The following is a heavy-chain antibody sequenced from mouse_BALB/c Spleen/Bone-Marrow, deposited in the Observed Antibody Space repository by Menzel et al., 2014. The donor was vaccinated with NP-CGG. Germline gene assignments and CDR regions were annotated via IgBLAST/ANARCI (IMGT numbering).Heavy chain of an antibody. V-gene: IGHV1-54*01. CDR2: IDPGSGGT. J-gene: IGHJ4*01. CDR3: AREGYDNDGGRSMDY. Sequence: VQLQQSGAELVRPGTSVKVSCKASGYAFTNYFIEWVKQRPGRGLEWIGLIDPGSGGTNYNERFKGKATLTADKSSSTAYMRLSSLTSDDSAVYFCAREGYDNDGGRSMDYWGQGTSVTVSS. D-gene: IGHD2-4*01. CDR1: GYAFTNYF.